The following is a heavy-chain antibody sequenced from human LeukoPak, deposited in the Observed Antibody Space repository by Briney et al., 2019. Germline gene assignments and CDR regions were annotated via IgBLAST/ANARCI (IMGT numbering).Heavy chain of an antibody. Sequence: GGSLRLSCAASGFTFSTYGITWVRQAPGKGLEWVSGISGSGGTTYYADSVGGRFTISRDNSKNTLYLQMNSLRAEDTAVYYCARGGLRLVRGREVDYWAREPWSPSRQ. D-gene: IGHD6-19*01. CDR1: GFTFSTYG. CDR3: ARGGLRLVRGREVDY. V-gene: IGHV3-23*01. CDR2: ISGSGGTT. J-gene: IGHJ4*02.